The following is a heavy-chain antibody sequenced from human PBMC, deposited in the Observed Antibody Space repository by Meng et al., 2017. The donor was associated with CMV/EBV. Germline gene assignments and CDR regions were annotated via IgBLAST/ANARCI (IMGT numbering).Heavy chain of an antibody. V-gene: IGHV3-21*01. D-gene: IGHD3-3*01. CDR2: ISSSSSYI. J-gene: IGHJ4*02. CDR3: ARGRGFWSGKPTPSFDY. CDR1: GFTFSSYS. Sequence: GGSLRLSCAASGFTFSSYSMNWVRQAPGKGLEWVSSISSSSSYIYYADSVKGRFTISRDNAKNSLYLQMNSLRAEDTAVYYCARGRGFWSGKPTPSFDYWGQGTLVTVSS.